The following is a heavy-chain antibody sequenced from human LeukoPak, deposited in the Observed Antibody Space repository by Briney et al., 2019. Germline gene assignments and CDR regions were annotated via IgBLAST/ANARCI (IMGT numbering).Heavy chain of an antibody. CDR1: GFTFSNYA. Sequence: GGSLRLSCAASGFTFSNYAMTWVRQAPGKGLEWVSAMSGSDGRTKYADSVKGRFIISRDNSKNTLYLQMNSLRDEDTGLYYCAGDGGFSFFSYMGVWGKGTTVTVSS. J-gene: IGHJ6*03. CDR2: MSGSDGRT. V-gene: IGHV3-23*01. CDR3: AGDGGFSFFSYMGV.